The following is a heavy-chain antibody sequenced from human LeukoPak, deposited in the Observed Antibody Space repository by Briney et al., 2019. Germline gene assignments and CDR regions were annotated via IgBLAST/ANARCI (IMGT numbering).Heavy chain of an antibody. Sequence: PGGSLRLSCAASGFTFSSYEMNWVRQAPGKGLEWVSVIYSVGSTYYADSVKGRFTISRDNSKNTLYLQMNNLRAEDTAVYYCARDRIAARHFDYWGQGTLVTVSS. CDR2: IYSVGST. CDR1: GFTFSSYE. D-gene: IGHD6-6*01. CDR3: ARDRIAARHFDY. V-gene: IGHV3-66*01. J-gene: IGHJ4*02.